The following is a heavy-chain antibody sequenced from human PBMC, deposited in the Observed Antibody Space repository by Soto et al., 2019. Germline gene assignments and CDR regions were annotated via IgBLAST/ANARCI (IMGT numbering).Heavy chain of an antibody. J-gene: IGHJ4*02. V-gene: IGHV3-21*01. D-gene: IGHD2-15*01. CDR2: ISSSSSYI. CDR1: GFTFSSYS. CDR3: ARWGGKVAANDS. Sequence: EVQLVESGGGLVKPGGSLRLSCAASGFTFSSYSMNWVRQAPGKGLEWVSSISSSSSYIYYADSVKGRFTISRDNAKNSLYLQMNSLRAEDTAVYYCARWGGKVAANDSWGQGTLVTVSS.